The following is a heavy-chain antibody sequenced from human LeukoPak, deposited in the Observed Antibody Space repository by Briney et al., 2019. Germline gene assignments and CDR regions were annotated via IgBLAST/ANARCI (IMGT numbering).Heavy chain of an antibody. V-gene: IGHV4-30-4*01. CDR1: GGSISSGDYY. J-gene: IGHJ5*02. CDR2: MYYSGST. CDR3: ARRRDRSGYYTAVFDP. D-gene: IGHD3-22*01. Sequence: PSETLSLTCTVSGGSISSGDYYWSWIRQPPGKGLEWIAYMYYSGSTYYNPSLKSRVTISVDTSISTAYLQWSGLKASDTAMYYCARRRDRSGYYTAVFDPWGQGTLVTVSS.